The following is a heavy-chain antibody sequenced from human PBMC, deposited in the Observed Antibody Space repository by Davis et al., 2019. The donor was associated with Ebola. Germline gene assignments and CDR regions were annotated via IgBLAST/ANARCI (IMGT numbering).Heavy chain of an antibody. CDR1: GFTFSSYW. CDR3: AKSGLSFGVVKYHYGMDV. D-gene: IGHD3-3*01. Sequence: GESLKISCAASGFTFSSYWMSWVRQAPGKGLEWVSAISGSCGSTYYADSVKGRFTISRDNPKNKVFLQMNSLRAEDTAVYYCAKSGLSFGVVKYHYGMDVWGKGTTVTVSS. V-gene: IGHV3-23*01. CDR2: ISGSCGST. J-gene: IGHJ6*04.